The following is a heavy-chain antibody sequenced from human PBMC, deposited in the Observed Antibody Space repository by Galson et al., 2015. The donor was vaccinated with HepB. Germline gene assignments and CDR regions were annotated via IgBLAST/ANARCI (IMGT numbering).Heavy chain of an antibody. Sequence: SLRLSCAASGFTVSSNYMSWVRQAPGKGLEWVSVIYSGGSTYYADSVKGRFTISRDNSKNTLYLQMNSLRAEDTAVYYCARDRSSSGFWWFDPWGQGTLVTVSS. V-gene: IGHV3-53*01. CDR3: ARDRSSSGFWWFDP. CDR2: IYSGGST. J-gene: IGHJ5*02. D-gene: IGHD6-6*01. CDR1: GFTVSSNY.